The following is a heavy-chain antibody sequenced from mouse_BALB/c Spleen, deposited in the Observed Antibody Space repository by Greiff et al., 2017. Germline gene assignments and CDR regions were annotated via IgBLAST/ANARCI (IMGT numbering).Heavy chain of an antibody. CDR2: INSNGGST. CDR1: GFTFSSYY. J-gene: IGHJ4*01. Sequence: VQLKESGGGLVKPGGSLKLSCAASGFTFSSYYMSWVRQTPEKRLELVAAINSNGGSTYYPDTVKGRFTISRDNAKNTLYLQMSSLKSEDTALYYCARNGNYYAMDYWGQGTSVTVSS. CDR3: ARNGNYYAMDY. V-gene: IGHV5-6-2*01.